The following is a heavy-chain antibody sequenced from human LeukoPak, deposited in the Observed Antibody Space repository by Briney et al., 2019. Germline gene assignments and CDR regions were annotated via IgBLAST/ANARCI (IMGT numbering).Heavy chain of an antibody. Sequence: GGSLRLSCAASGFTFSSYAMSWVRQAPGKGLEWVANIKQDGSEKYYVDSVKGRFTISRDNAKNSLYLQMNSLRAEDTAVYYCARGGSGYHWGQGTLVTVSS. CDR3: ARGGSGYH. V-gene: IGHV3-7*01. CDR2: IKQDGSEK. J-gene: IGHJ4*02. D-gene: IGHD6-19*01. CDR1: GFTFSSYA.